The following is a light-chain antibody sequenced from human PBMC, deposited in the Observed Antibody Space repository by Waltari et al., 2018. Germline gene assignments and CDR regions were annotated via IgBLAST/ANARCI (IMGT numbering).Light chain of an antibody. CDR1: QSISRY. CDR3: QHHFRLPAT. CDR2: GAS. Sequence: IMLTQSPGTLSLSPGERATLSCRASQSISRYFAWYQQKPGQAPRLLIYGASTRATGIPDRFSGSGSGTDFSLTISGREPEDSAVYYCQHHFRLPATFGQGTKVEIK. J-gene: IGKJ1*01. V-gene: IGKV3-20*01.